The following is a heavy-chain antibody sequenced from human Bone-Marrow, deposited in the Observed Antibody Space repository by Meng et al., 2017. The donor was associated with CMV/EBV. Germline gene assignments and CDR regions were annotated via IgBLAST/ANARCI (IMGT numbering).Heavy chain of an antibody. D-gene: IGHD1-26*01. CDR1: GLTFSHAW. V-gene: IGHV3-15*01. CDR2: IKSTTDGGTT. Sequence: GESLKISCAVSGLTFSHAWMSWVRQAPGKGLEGVGRIKSTTDGGTTDYAAPVKGRFTISRDDSKNTVHLQMNSLKSEDTAVYYCATTQVGAPDYWGQGTLVTVSS. J-gene: IGHJ4*02. CDR3: ATTQVGAPDY.